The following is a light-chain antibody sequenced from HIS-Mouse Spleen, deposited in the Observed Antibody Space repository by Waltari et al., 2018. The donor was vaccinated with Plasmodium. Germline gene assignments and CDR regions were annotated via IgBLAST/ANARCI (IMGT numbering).Light chain of an antibody. V-gene: IGLV6-57*02. Sequence: NFMLTQPHSVSESPGKTVTISCTGSSGSLARNCLHWYQQRPGSAPPPVIYEDNQRPSGVPDRFSGSIDSSSNSASLTISGLKTEDEADYYCQSYDSSNWVFGGGTKLTVL. J-gene: IGLJ3*02. CDR1: SGSLARNC. CDR3: QSYDSSNWV. CDR2: EDN.